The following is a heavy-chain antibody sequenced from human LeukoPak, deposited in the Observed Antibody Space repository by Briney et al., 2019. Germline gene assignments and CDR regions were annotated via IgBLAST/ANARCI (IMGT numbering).Heavy chain of an antibody. CDR2: INPSGGST. D-gene: IGHD1-26*01. J-gene: IGHJ6*02. CDR3: ARDSKDPGVGARGPPIYYYYGMDV. CDR1: GYTFTSYY. V-gene: IGHV1-46*01. Sequence: GASVKVSCKASGYTFTSYYMHWVRQAPGQGLEWMGIINPSGGSTSYAQKFQGRVTMTTDTSTSTAYMELRSLRSDDTAVYYCARDSKDPGVGARGPPIYYYYGMDVWGQGTTVTVSS.